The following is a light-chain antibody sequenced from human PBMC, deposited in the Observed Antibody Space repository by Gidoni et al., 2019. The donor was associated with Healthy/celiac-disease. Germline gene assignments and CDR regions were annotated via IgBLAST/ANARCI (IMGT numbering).Light chain of an antibody. CDR3: SSYTSSSTPV. J-gene: IGLJ2*01. Sequence: QSALTQPASVSGSPGQSITLACTGTSRDVGGYNYVSWYQQHPGKAPKLMIYEVSNRPSGVPDRFSGSKSGNTASLTISGLQAEDEADYYCSSYTSSSTPVFGGGTKLTVL. V-gene: IGLV2-14*01. CDR2: EVS. CDR1: SRDVGGYNY.